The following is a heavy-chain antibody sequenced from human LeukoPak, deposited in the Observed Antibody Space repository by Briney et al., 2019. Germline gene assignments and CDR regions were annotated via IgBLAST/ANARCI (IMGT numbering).Heavy chain of an antibody. CDR1: GFTFSSYS. D-gene: IGHD6-13*01. Sequence: GGSLRLSCAASGFTFSSYSMNWVRQAPGKGLEWVSSISSSSSYIYYADSVKGRFTISRDNAKNSLYLQMNSLRAEDTAVYYCARGDSSSWGYYYYYYYMDVWGKGTTVTVSS. CDR2: ISSSSSYI. J-gene: IGHJ6*03. V-gene: IGHV3-21*01. CDR3: ARGDSSSWGYYYYYYYMDV.